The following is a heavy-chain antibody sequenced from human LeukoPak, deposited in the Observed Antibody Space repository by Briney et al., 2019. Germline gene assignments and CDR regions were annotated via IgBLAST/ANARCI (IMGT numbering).Heavy chain of an antibody. D-gene: IGHD4-23*01. V-gene: IGHV1-18*01. CDR3: ARDTVGTDY. Sequence: ASVKVSCNASGYTFTTYGISWVRQATGQGLEWMGWINTYNGNTNYAQKLQGRVTMTTDTSTSTAYKDLRSLRSDDTAVYYCARDTVGTDYWGQGTLVTVSS. CDR1: GYTFTTYG. J-gene: IGHJ4*02. CDR2: INTYNGNT.